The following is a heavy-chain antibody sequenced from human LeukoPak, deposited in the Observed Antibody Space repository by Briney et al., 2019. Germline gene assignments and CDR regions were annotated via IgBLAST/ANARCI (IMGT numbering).Heavy chain of an antibody. D-gene: IGHD5-12*01. CDR3: ARQHEYSGYDFPYYYGMDV. J-gene: IGHJ6*02. CDR1: GGSISRYY. Sequence: SETLSLTCSVSGGSISRYYWSWIRQPPGKGLEWIGYIYYSGSSGSTYYNPSLKSRVTISVDTSKNQFSLKLSSVTAADTAVYYCARQHEYSGYDFPYYYGMDVWGQGTTVTVSS. CDR2: IYYSGSSGST. V-gene: IGHV4-59*08.